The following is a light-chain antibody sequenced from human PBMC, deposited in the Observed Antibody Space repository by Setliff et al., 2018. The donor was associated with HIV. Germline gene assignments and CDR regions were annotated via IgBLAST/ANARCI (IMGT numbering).Light chain of an antibody. CDR3: GTWDNTLRAGV. V-gene: IGLV1-51*01. CDR1: SYNIGNNP. J-gene: IGLJ2*01. CDR2: DNN. Sequence: QSVLTQPPSVSAAPGQKVTISCSGSSYNIGNNPVSWYLRLPGTAPKLLIHDNNKRPSGIPDRFSGSKSGTSATLGITGLQTGDEADYYCGTWDNTLRAGVFGGGTKVTV.